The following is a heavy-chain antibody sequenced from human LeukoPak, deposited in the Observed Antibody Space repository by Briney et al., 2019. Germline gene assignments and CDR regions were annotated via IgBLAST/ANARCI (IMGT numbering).Heavy chain of an antibody. CDR2: ISWNSVNI. J-gene: IGHJ4*02. D-gene: IGHD3-22*01. CDR3: AKDGDYSDSSGNYGRFTD. Sequence: GGSLRLSCVASGFTFDDYAMHWVRQAPGKGLEWVSSISWNSVNIGYAVYVKGRFTISRDNGKNSLYLQMNSLRAEDRALYYCAKDGDYSDSSGNYGRFTDWGQGTLVTVSS. CDR1: GFTFDDYA. V-gene: IGHV3-9*01.